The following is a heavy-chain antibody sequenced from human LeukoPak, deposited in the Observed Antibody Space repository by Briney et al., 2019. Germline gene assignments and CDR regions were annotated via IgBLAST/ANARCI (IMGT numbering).Heavy chain of an antibody. CDR2: ISNNGGST. J-gene: IGHJ6*03. Sequence: GGSLRLSCAASGFTFTSYAMHWVRQAPGKGLEYVSAISNNGGSTHYASSVKGRFTISRDNSKNTLYLQMSSLRAEDMAVYYCARDASPGRTVTTSQYYYSYYYMDVWGQGTTVTVSS. V-gene: IGHV3-64*01. D-gene: IGHD4-17*01. CDR1: GFTFTSYA. CDR3: ARDASPGRTVTTSQYYYSYYYMDV.